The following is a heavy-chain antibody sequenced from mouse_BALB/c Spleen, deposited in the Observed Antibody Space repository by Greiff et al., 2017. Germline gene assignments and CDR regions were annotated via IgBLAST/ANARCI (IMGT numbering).Heavy chain of an antibody. CDR2: ISSGGST. V-gene: IGHV5-6-5*01. D-gene: IGHD2-10*01. Sequence: DVKLVESGGGLVKPGGSLKLSCAASGFTFSSYAMSWVRQTPEKRLEWVASISSGGSTYYPDSVKGRFTISRDNARNILYLQMSSLRSEDTAMYYCASRSYYGNYGGYYFDYWGQGTTLTVSS. CDR1: GFTFSSYA. CDR3: ASRSYYGNYGGYYFDY. J-gene: IGHJ2*01.